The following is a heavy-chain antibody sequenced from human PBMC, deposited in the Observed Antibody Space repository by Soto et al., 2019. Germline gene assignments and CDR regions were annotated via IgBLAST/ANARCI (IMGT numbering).Heavy chain of an antibody. J-gene: IGHJ4*02. Sequence: SVKVSCTASGYTFTGYYMHWVRQAPGQGLEWMGWINPNSGGTNYAQKFQGWVTMTRDTSISTAYMELSRLKSDDTAVYFCARARGYSGYDALDYWGQGTLVTVSS. CDR1: GYTFTGYY. V-gene: IGHV1-2*04. CDR2: INPNSGGT. D-gene: IGHD5-12*01. CDR3: ARARGYSGYDALDY.